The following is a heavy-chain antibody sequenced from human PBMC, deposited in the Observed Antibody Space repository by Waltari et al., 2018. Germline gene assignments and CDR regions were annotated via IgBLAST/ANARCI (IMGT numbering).Heavy chain of an antibody. J-gene: IGHJ6*02. Sequence: QVQLVQSGAEVKKPGSSVKVSCKASGGTFSSYTIRWVRQAPGQGLEWMGRIIPILGIANYAQKFQGRVTITADKSTSTAYMELSSLRSEDTAVYYCARLIVVVIGDYYGMDVWGQGTTVTVSS. V-gene: IGHV1-69*02. CDR3: ARLIVVVIGDYYGMDV. D-gene: IGHD3-22*01. CDR1: GGTFSSYT. CDR2: IIPILGIA.